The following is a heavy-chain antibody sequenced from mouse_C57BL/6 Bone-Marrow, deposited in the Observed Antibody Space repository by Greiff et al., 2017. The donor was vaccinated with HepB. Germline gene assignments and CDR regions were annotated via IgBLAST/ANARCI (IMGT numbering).Heavy chain of an antibody. D-gene: IGHD1-2*01. CDR1: GFNIKDDY. J-gene: IGHJ3*01. Sequence: VQLQQSGAELVRPGASVKLSCTASGFNIKDDYMHWVKQWPEQGLEWIGWIDPENGDTEYASKFQGKATITADTSSNTAYLQLSSLTSEDTSVYYCTAFITPLPPWFGHWGEVTLVSVSA. CDR2: IDPENGDT. V-gene: IGHV14-4*01. CDR3: TAFITPLPPWFGH.